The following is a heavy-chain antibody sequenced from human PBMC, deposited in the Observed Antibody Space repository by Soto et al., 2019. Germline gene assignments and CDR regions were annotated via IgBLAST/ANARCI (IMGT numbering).Heavy chain of an antibody. J-gene: IGHJ4*02. CDR2: IYYSGST. CDR3: ARLFYIWGSYRYFDY. Sequence: SETLSLTCTVSGGSISSSSYYWGWIRQPPGKGLEWIGSIYYSGSTYYNPSLKSRVTISVDTSKNQFSLKLSSVTAADTAVYYCARLFYIWGSYRYFDYWGQGTLVTVSS. V-gene: IGHV4-39*01. CDR1: GGSISSSSYY. D-gene: IGHD3-16*02.